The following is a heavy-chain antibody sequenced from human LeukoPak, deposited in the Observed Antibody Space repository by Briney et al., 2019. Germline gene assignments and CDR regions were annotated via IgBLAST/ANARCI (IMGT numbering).Heavy chain of an antibody. CDR3: VRDGDDFNFDC. Sequence: QSGGSLRLSCAASGFTFRSYWMHWVRQAPGKGLEWVSRVIRDGSFTNYADSVKGRFTISRDNAKNTLYLQMSSLRAEDTAVYFCVRDGDDFNFDCWGQGSLVTVSP. CDR2: VIRDGSFT. V-gene: IGHV3-74*01. CDR1: GFTFRSYW. J-gene: IGHJ5*01. D-gene: IGHD7-27*01.